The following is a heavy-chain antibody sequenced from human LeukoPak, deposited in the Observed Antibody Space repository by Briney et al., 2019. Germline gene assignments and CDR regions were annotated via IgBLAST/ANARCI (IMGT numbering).Heavy chain of an antibody. D-gene: IGHD4-23*01. CDR1: GFTFSDHA. J-gene: IGHJ5*02. Sequence: GGSLRLSCAASGFTFSDHAMSWVRQAPGKRLDWVSTISRSGGDTYYADSVKGRFTISRDNSKDILYLEVSSLRVDDTAVYYCAKEGNFAGNSIPGSWGQGTLVTVPS. V-gene: IGHV3-23*01. CDR3: AKEGNFAGNSIPGS. CDR2: ISRSGGDT.